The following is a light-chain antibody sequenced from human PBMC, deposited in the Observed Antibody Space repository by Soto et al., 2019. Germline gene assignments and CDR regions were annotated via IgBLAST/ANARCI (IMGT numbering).Light chain of an antibody. Sequence: QSALTQPASVSGSPGQSITISCTGTSSDVGGYNYVSWYQQHPGKAPKLMIYDVSKWPSGVSNRFSGSKSGNTASLTISGLQAEDEDDYYCNSYTSSSPRVFGGGTKLTVL. CDR1: SSDVGGYNY. V-gene: IGLV2-14*01. J-gene: IGLJ2*01. CDR3: NSYTSSSPRV. CDR2: DVS.